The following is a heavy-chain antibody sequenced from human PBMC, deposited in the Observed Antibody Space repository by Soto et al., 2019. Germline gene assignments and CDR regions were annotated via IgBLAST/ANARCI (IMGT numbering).Heavy chain of an antibody. J-gene: IGHJ6*02. V-gene: IGHV3-23*01. D-gene: IGHD3-10*01. CDR2: ISGTGGNT. Sequence: EVQLLESGGGLVQPGGSLRLSCAASGFTFSTYDMNWVRQAPGKGLEWVSHISGTGGNTRYADSVKGRFSISRDNSKNTLYLQMNSLRVEDTAVYYCARVGGSSESFDDYYYYYGMDVWGQGTTVTVSS. CDR1: GFTFSTYD. CDR3: ARVGGSSESFDDYYYYYGMDV.